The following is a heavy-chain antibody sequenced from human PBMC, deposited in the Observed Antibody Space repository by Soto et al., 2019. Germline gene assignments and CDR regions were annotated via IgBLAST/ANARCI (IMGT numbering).Heavy chain of an antibody. Sequence: GESLKISCKASGYSFSFYWIGWVRQMPGKGLEWMAIMYPDDSDIRYSPSFEAHVTISADKSTSTAFLQWSSLKASDTAMYYCATAYVYEFGNSNYYRDAFDIWGQGTLVTVSS. CDR3: ATAYVYEFGNSNYYRDAFDI. CDR2: MYPDDSDI. V-gene: IGHV5-51*01. J-gene: IGHJ3*02. D-gene: IGHD5-12*01. CDR1: GYSFSFYW.